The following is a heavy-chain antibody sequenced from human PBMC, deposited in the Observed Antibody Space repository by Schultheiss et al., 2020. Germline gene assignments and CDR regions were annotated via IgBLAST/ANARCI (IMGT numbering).Heavy chain of an antibody. CDR1: GGSISSSSYY. CDR3: ARVLQQIDAFDI. V-gene: IGHV4-39*07. J-gene: IGHJ3*02. CDR2: INHSGST. D-gene: IGHD4/OR15-4a*01. Sequence: SQTLSLTCTVSGGSISSSSYYWGWIRQPPGKGLEWIGEINHSGSTNYNPSLKSRVTISVDTSKNQFSLKLSSVTAADTAVYYCARVLQQIDAFDIWGQGTMVTVSS.